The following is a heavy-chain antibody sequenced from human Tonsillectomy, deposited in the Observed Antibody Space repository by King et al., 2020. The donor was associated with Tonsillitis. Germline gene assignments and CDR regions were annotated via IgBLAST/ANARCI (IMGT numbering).Heavy chain of an antibody. D-gene: IGHD6-19*01. CDR2: IIPILGIA. V-gene: IGHV1-69*09. Sequence: QLVQSGAEVKKPGSSVKVSCKASGGTFSSFAISWVRQAPGQGLEWMGRIIPILGIANYAQKFQGRGTITADKSTSTAYMELSSLRSDDTAVYYCAGGGFGVAGSAAFDIWGQGTMVTVSS. CDR3: AGGGFGVAGSAAFDI. CDR1: GGTFSSFA. J-gene: IGHJ3*02.